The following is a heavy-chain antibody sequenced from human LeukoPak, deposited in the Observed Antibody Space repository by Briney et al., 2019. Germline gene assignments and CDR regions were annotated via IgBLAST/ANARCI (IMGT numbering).Heavy chain of an antibody. Sequence: SERLSLTCTVSGGSITSHYWTWIRQPPGKGLEWIGYTLYSDSTNCTSALRSRATISIDASKKHFSLRLNSVMAADTAVYYCSRGARTILDYWSRGT. J-gene: IGHJ4*02. D-gene: IGHD2-21*01. CDR1: GGSITSHY. CDR3: SRGARTILDY. CDR2: TLYSDST. V-gene: IGHV4-59*11.